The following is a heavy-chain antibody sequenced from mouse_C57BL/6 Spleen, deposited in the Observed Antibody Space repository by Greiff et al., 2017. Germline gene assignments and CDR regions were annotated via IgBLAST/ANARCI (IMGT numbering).Heavy chain of an antibody. Sequence: LVESGPELVKPGASVKISCKASGYAFSSSWMNWVKQRPGKGLEWIGRIYPGDGDTNYNGKFKGKATLTADKSSSTAYMQLISLTSEDSAVYFCARLSLYYYAMDYWGQGTSVTVSS. CDR1: GYAFSSSW. CDR3: ARLSLYYYAMDY. CDR2: IYPGDGDT. V-gene: IGHV1-82*01. J-gene: IGHJ4*01. D-gene: IGHD2-3*01.